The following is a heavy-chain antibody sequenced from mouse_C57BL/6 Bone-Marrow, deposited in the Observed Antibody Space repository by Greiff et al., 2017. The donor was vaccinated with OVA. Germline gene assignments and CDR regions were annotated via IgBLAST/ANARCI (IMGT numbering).Heavy chain of an antibody. CDR3: ARGGGSGGAWFAD. CDR2: INPNNGGT. D-gene: IGHD1-1*01. V-gene: IGHV1-18*01. J-gene: IGHJ3*01. CDR1: GYTFPDYN. Sequence: EVQLQQSGPELVKPGASVKIPCKASGYTFPDYNMDWVKQSHGTSLEWIGDINPNNGGTIYNQKFKGKATLTVDKSSSTAYMELRSLTSEDTAVYYCARGGGSGGAWFADWGQGTLVTVSA.